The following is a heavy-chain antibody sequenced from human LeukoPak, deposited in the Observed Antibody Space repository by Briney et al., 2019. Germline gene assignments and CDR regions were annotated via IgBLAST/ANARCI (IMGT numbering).Heavy chain of an antibody. CDR1: GFTFSSYA. J-gene: IGHJ4*02. CDR2: IKTDGTT. V-gene: IGHV3-23*01. Sequence: GGSLTLSCRASGFTFSSYAMTWVRQAPGKGLEWVSVIKTDGTTDYADSVKGRLSISRDNSNNTLYLQMNSLRAEDTAVYYCAKDRGFWSAYLFHYWGQGTLVTVSS. CDR3: AKDRGFWSAYLFHY. D-gene: IGHD3-3*01.